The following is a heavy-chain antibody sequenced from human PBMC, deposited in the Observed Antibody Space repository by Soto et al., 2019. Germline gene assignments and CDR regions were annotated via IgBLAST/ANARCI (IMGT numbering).Heavy chain of an antibody. Sequence: SGGSLRLSCSASGFTFSSYAMHWVRQAPGKGLEYVSAISSNGGSTYYADSVKGRFTISRDNSKSTLYLQMSSLRAEDTAVYYCVKGEDCSGGSCYPYYYYGMDVWGQGTTVTVSS. J-gene: IGHJ6*02. CDR1: GFTFSSYA. CDR3: VKGEDCSGGSCYPYYYYGMDV. D-gene: IGHD2-15*01. V-gene: IGHV3-64D*06. CDR2: ISSNGGST.